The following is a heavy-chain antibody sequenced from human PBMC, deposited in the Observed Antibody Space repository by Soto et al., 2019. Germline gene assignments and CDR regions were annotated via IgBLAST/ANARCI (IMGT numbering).Heavy chain of an antibody. Sequence: GSLRLSCAASGFTFSNYAMTWVRQAPGKGLEWVSGISAGGGGTYYADSVKGRFTISRDNSNNTLFLQMNSLRAEDTAVYYCAKGREYTSYGMDVWGQGTTVTVSS. CDR1: GFTFSNYA. CDR2: ISAGGGGT. D-gene: IGHD3-10*01. V-gene: IGHV3-23*01. CDR3: AKGREYTSYGMDV. J-gene: IGHJ6*02.